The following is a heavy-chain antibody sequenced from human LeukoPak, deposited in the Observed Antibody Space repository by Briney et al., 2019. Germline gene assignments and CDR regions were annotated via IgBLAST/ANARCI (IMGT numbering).Heavy chain of an antibody. CDR1: GYTFTGYY. CDR3: ASPHHEQWLVNGYFQH. J-gene: IGHJ1*01. CDR2: INPNSGGT. D-gene: IGHD6-19*01. V-gene: IGHV1-2*02. Sequence: ASVKVSCKASGYTFTGYYMHWVRQAPGQGLEWMGWINPNSGGTDYAQKFQGRVTMTRDTSISTAYMELSRLRSDDTAVYYCASPHHEQWLVNGYFQHWGQGTLVTVSS.